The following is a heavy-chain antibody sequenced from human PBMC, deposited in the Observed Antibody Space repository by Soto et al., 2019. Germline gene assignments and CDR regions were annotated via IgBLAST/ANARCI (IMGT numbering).Heavy chain of an antibody. CDR1: GSIFSSYG. CDR3: AKDTYYHDSSGFYVFDY. D-gene: IGHD3-22*01. V-gene: IGHV3-30*18. Sequence: GGSLRLSCAASGSIFSSYGMHWVRQAPGKGLERVAVTSYDGRNNNYADSVRGRFTISRDNSKNTLYLQMNSLRAEDTAVYYCAKDTYYHDSSGFYVFDYWGQGT. J-gene: IGHJ4*02. CDR2: TSYDGRNN.